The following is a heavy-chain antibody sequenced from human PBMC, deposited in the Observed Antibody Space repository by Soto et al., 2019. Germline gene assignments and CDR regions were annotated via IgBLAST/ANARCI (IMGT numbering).Heavy chain of an antibody. Sequence: PGGSLRLSCAASGFTFSRYWMHWVRQAPGKGLVWVSRINTDGSATTYADSVKGRFTISRDNAKNTLYLQMNSLRAEDTAVFFCARVPTGYTYFSFLGQGTMVTVSS. CDR2: INTDGSAT. CDR1: GFTFSRYW. D-gene: IGHD3-9*01. J-gene: IGHJ3*01. V-gene: IGHV3-74*01. CDR3: ARVPTGYTYFSF.